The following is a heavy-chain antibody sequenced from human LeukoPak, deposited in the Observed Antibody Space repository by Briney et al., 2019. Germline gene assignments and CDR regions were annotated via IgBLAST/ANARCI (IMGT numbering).Heavy chain of an antibody. V-gene: IGHV4-38-2*01. Sequence: PSETLSLTCAVSGYSISNDYYWGWVRQPPGKGLEWIGNIYHSGSTYKNPSLESRLTMSLDTSKNQFSLKLISVTAADTAMYYCARLSGAPVRHPIYHFDYWGQGTLVTVSS. J-gene: IGHJ4*02. CDR3: ARLSGAPVRHPIYHFDY. CDR2: IYHSGST. D-gene: IGHD2-2*02. CDR1: GYSISNDYY.